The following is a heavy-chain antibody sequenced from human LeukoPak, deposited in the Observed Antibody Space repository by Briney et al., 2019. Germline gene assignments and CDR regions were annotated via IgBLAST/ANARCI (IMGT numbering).Heavy chain of an antibody. D-gene: IGHD5-12*01. J-gene: IGHJ6*03. CDR3: ARVPPPYSGYDDSYYYMDV. CDR1: RGSFIARY. V-gene: IGHV4-34*01. CDR2: INHSESA. Sequence: PPETRSLTCAVYRGSFIARYWSWIRQPPGEWLEWIGEINHSESANYNPSLKSRVTLSVDTSKNQFSLKVSSVTAADTAMSFYARVPPPYSGYDDSYYYMDVWSKGTTVTVSS.